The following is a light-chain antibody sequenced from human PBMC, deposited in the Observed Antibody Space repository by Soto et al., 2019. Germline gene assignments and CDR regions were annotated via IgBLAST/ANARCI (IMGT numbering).Light chain of an antibody. V-gene: IGKV3-20*01. CDR3: QHYGSTPWT. Sequence: EVVLTQSPGTLSLSAGERATLSCRASQSVSSSYLAWYQQNPGQAPRLLIYGASSRATDIPDRSTGSGSGKDITLTISRLEPEDFAVYYCQHYGSTPWTFGQGTKVDIK. CDR1: QSVSSSY. J-gene: IGKJ1*01. CDR2: GAS.